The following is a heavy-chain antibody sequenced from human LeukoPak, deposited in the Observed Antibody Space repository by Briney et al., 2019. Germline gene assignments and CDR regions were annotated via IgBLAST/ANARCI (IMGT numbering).Heavy chain of an antibody. CDR1: GFAFTTHW. D-gene: IGHD5-24*01. V-gene: IGHV3-7*01. J-gene: IGHJ4*02. CDR2: IKEDGNEK. Sequence: RGSLRLSCTASGFAFTTHWMSWVRQAPGKGLEWVAHIKEDGNEKNYVDSVRGRVTISRDNAKTSLFLQMGNLRAEDTALYYCARDGWRAINSWGQGTLVTVSS. CDR3: ARDGWRAINS.